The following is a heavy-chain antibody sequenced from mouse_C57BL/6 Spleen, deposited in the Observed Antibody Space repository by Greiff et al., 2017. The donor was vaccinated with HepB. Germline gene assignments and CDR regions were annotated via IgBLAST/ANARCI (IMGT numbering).Heavy chain of an antibody. J-gene: IGHJ4*01. D-gene: IGHD1-1*01. CDR3: ARSIRIITTVAAYYYAMDY. CDR2: IGPGSGST. CDR1: GYTFTDYY. Sequence: QVQLKESGAELVKPGASVKISCKASGYTFTDYYINWVKQRPGQGLEWIGKIGPGSGSTYYNEKFKGKATLTADKSSSTAYMQLSSLTSEDSAVSFWARSIRIITTVAAYYYAMDYWGQGTSVTVSS. V-gene: IGHV1-77*01.